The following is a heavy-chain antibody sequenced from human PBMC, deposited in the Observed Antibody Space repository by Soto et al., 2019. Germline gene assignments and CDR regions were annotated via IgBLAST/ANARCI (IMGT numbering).Heavy chain of an antibody. CDR3: ARDDGLAYCGGDCYS. CDR2: IIPILGIA. D-gene: IGHD2-21*02. V-gene: IGHV1-69*02. CDR1: GGTFSSYT. J-gene: IGHJ4*02. Sequence: QVQLVQSGAEVKKPGSSVKVSCKASGGTFSSYTISWVRQAPGQGLEWMGRIIPILGIANYAQKFQGRVTINADKSTSTAYMELSSLRSADTAVYYCARDDGLAYCGGDCYSWGQGTLVTVSS.